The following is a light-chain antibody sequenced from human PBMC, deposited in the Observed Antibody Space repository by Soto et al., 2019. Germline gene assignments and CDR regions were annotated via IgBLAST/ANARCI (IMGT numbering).Light chain of an antibody. CDR3: QQYNNWPLIT. CDR1: QSVRGD. J-gene: IGKJ5*01. Sequence: EIVLTQSPDTLSLSPGERATLFCRASQSVRGDLAWYQQKPGQAPRLLIYGASNRATGIPARFSGSGSGTEFTLTISSPQSEDFAVYYCQQYNNWPLITFGQGTRLEIK. CDR2: GAS. V-gene: IGKV3-15*01.